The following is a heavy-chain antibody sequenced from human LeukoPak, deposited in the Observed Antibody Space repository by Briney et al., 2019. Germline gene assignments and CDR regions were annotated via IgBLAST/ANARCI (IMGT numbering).Heavy chain of an antibody. CDR2: ISAYNGNT. CDR3: ARVMITFGGVIVRGNWFDP. J-gene: IGHJ5*02. D-gene: IGHD3-16*02. V-gene: IGHV1-18*01. Sequence: ASVKVSCKASGYTFTSYGISWVRQAPGQGLEWMGWISAYNGNTNYAQKLQGRVTMTTDTSTSTAYMELRSLRSDDTAVYYCARVMITFGGVIVRGNWFDPWGQGTLVTVSS. CDR1: GYTFTSYG.